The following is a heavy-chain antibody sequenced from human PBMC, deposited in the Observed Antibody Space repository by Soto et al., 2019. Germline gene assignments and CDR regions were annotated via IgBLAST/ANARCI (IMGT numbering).Heavy chain of an antibody. V-gene: IGHV3-11*06. CDR2: SSNSGTYT. Sequence: GGSLRLSCAGSGFTVSDYYMSWIRQAPGKGLEWLSYSSNSGTYTRYADSVKGRFSISRDNAKNSLYLQINSLRGEDTAIYYCARSGDNYNVLDYWGQGTPVTVSS. D-gene: IGHD3-10*02. CDR3: ARSGDNYNVLDY. J-gene: IGHJ4*02. CDR1: GFTVSDYY.